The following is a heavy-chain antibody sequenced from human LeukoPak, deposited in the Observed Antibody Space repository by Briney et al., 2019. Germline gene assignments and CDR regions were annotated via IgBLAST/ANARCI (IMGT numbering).Heavy chain of an antibody. CDR3: ARVVSGEYYGDYFDY. V-gene: IGHV4-39*07. D-gene: IGHD4-17*01. CDR1: GGSISSSSYY. Sequence: SETLSLTCTVSGGSISSSSYYWGWIRQPPGKGLEWIGSIYYSGSTYYNPSLKSRVTISVDTSKNQFSLKLSSVTAADTAVYYCARVVSGEYYGDYFDYWGQGTLVTVSS. J-gene: IGHJ4*02. CDR2: IYYSGST.